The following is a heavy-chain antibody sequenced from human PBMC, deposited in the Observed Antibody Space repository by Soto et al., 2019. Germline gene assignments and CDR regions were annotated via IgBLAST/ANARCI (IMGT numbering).Heavy chain of an antibody. V-gene: IGHV4-31*03. Sequence: SETLSLTCTVSGGSISSGGYYWSWIRQHPGKGLEWIGYIYYSGSTYYNPSLKSRVTISVDTSKNQFSLKLSSVTAADTAVYYCASGYCSGGSCYSFEYFQHWGQGTLVTVSS. D-gene: IGHD2-15*01. CDR2: IYYSGST. CDR1: GGSISSGGYY. CDR3: ASGYCSGGSCYSFEYFQH. J-gene: IGHJ1*01.